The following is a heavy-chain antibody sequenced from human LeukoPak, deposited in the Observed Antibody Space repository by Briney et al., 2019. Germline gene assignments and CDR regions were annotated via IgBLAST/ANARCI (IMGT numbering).Heavy chain of an antibody. CDR1: GFAFSAYS. Sequence: GGSLRLSCAASGFAFSAYSMNWVRQAPGKGLEWVSSISSSSTYIYYADSVRGRFTISRDNSKNTLYLQMNSLRADDTAVYYCAKETAIMAPGHFDYWGQGTLVTVSS. J-gene: IGHJ4*02. V-gene: IGHV3-21*04. CDR3: AKETAIMAPGHFDY. D-gene: IGHD3-16*01. CDR2: ISSSSTYI.